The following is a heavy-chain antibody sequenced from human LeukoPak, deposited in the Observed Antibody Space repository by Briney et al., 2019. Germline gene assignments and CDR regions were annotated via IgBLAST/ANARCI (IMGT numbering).Heavy chain of an antibody. V-gene: IGHV3-33*01. J-gene: IGHJ4*02. D-gene: IGHD4-11*01. CDR3: ARDAQRGFDYSNSLKY. CDR1: GFTFNHYG. Sequence: GGSLRLSCAAAGFTFNHYGMHWVRQAPGKGVEWVSVIWSDGTNTYYADSVKGRFTITRVDYEKTVYLQMNSLRPEDTGVYYCARDAQRGFDYSNSLKYWGQGTPVTVSA. CDR2: IWSDGTNT.